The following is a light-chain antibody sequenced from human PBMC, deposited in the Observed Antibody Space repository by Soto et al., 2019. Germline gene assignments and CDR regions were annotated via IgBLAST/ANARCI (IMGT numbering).Light chain of an antibody. CDR1: HTVSGPY. CDR2: AAS. CDR3: HQYGRSPWT. J-gene: IGKJ1*01. V-gene: IGKV3-20*01. Sequence: DIVLTQSPDTLSLSPGERATLSCRASHTVSGPYLAWYQQKLGQAPRLLMYAASSRATGIPDRFSGSESGTNFTLTISRLEPEDFAVYYCHQYGRSPWTFGQGTKVEIK.